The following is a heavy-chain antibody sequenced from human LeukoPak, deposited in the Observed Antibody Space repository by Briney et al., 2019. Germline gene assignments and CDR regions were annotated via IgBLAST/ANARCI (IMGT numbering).Heavy chain of an antibody. CDR1: GFTFSSYS. D-gene: IGHD5-12*01. Sequence: GGSLRLSCAASGFTFSSYSMNWVRQAPGKGLEWVSYISSSSSTIYYADSVKGRFTISRDNAKNSLYLQMNSLRAEDTAVYYCAKGSGYDPIKYYFDYWGQGTLVTVSS. J-gene: IGHJ4*02. CDR3: AKGSGYDPIKYYFDY. CDR2: ISSSSSTI. V-gene: IGHV3-48*04.